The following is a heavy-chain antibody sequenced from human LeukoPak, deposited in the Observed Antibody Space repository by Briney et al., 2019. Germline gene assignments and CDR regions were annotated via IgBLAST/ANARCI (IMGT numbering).Heavy chain of an antibody. CDR3: ARRIFVGSGLLPLDY. J-gene: IGHJ4*02. CDR1: GFTFSSYG. D-gene: IGHD2-15*01. V-gene: IGHV3-30*02. Sequence: PGGSLRLSCAASGFTFSSYGMHWVRQAPGKGLEWVAFIRYDGSNKYYADSVKGRFTISRDNSKNTLYLQMNSLRAEDTAVYYCARRIFVGSGLLPLDYWGQGTLVTVSS. CDR2: IRYDGSNK.